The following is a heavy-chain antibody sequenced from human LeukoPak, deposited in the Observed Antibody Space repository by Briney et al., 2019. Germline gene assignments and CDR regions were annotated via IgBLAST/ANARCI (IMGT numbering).Heavy chain of an antibody. J-gene: IGHJ4*02. CDR2: INWNGGST. Sequence: GGSLRLSCTASGFTFDDHGMSWVRQAPGKGLEWVSNINWNGGSTGYIDSVKGRFTISRDHAKHSPYKQMNSLRVEDTAFYYCTRDVSWGTSYFDYWGQGILVSVSS. D-gene: IGHD1-1*01. V-gene: IGHV3-20*04. CDR3: TRDVSWGTSYFDY. CDR1: GFTFDDHG.